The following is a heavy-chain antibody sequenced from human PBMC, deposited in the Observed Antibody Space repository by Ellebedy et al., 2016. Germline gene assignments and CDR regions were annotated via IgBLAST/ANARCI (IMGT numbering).Heavy chain of an antibody. V-gene: IGHV1-3*04. CDR3: VRAYGAFSWFDP. CDR1: GYSFTNYG. J-gene: IGHJ5*02. Sequence: ASVKVSCKASGYSFTNYGLHWVRQAPGQRLEWMGWINTVNGDRKYSQKLKGRVTFTTDTSATTAYMELSDLGSEDTSLYYCVRAYGAFSWFDPWGQGTLVTVS. CDR2: INTVNGDR. D-gene: IGHD4-17*01.